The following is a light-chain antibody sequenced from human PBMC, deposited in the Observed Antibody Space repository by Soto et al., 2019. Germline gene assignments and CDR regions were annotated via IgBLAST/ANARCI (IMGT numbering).Light chain of an antibody. CDR1: SSDIGGYNY. V-gene: IGLV2-14*03. CDR2: DVS. J-gene: IGLJ1*01. CDR3: SSYRASGTTHDV. Sequence: QSALTQPASLSGSPGQSITISCTGTSSDIGGYNYVSWYQQHPGKAHKLMISDVSNRPSGVSNRFSGSKSGHTASLTISGLQAEDEADYYCSSYRASGTTHDVFGTGTKLTVL.